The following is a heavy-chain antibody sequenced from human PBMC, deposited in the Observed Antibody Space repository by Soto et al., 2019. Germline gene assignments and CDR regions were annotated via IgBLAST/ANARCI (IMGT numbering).Heavy chain of an antibody. J-gene: IGHJ4*02. Sequence: PSQTLSLTCAISGDSVSSNSAAWNRIRQSPSRGLEWLGGTYYRSKWYNDYAVSVKSRITINPDTSKNQFSLQLNSVTPEDTAVYYCASSDGRYDFWSGYGTFDYWGQGTLVTVSS. D-gene: IGHD3-3*01. CDR2: TYYRSKWYN. V-gene: IGHV6-1*01. CDR1: GDSVSSNSAA. CDR3: ASSDGRYDFWSGYGTFDY.